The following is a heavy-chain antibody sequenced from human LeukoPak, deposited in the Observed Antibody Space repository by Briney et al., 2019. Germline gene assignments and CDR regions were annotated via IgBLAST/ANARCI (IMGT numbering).Heavy chain of an antibody. D-gene: IGHD1-7*01. CDR2: INPGDSHT. V-gene: IGHV5-51*01. CDR1: GSIFTSYW. J-gene: IGHJ5*02. Sequence: GASLQISCKGSGSIFTSYWIAWVRQLPGKGLEWMGIINPGDSHTRYSPSFQGQVTISADKSISTAYLQWSSLKASDTAIYYCATRKTGTTWGGWFDPWGQGTLVTVSS. CDR3: ATRKTGTTWGGWFDP.